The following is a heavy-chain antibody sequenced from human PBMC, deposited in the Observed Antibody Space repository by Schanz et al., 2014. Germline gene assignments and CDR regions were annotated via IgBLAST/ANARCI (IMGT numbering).Heavy chain of an antibody. Sequence: QVQLVQSWAEVKGPGASVKVSCKASGYSFTPFPIHWVRQAPGQRLEWMGWITAYNGDTNYALKLQGRVTMTTDTSTGTAYMELRSLRSDDTAVYYCARGRGFYDYWGQGTLVTVSS. CDR3: ARGRGFYDY. CDR2: ITAYNGDT. CDR1: GYSFTPFP. D-gene: IGHD3-10*01. J-gene: IGHJ4*02. V-gene: IGHV1-3*01.